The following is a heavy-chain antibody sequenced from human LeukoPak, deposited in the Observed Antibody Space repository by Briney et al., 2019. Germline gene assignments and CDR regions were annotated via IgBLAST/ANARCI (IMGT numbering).Heavy chain of an antibody. V-gene: IGHV3-23*01. D-gene: IGHD6-19*01. CDR2: ISRSGDDT. J-gene: IGHJ4*02. Sequence: GGSLRLSCAASGFTFSSYAMTWVRQAPGKGLEWVSAISRSGDDTEYADSVKGRFTISRDNAKNSLYLQMNSLRAEDTAVYYCVVSSGWYYFDYWGQGTLVTVSS. CDR1: GFTFSSYA. CDR3: VVSSGWYYFDY.